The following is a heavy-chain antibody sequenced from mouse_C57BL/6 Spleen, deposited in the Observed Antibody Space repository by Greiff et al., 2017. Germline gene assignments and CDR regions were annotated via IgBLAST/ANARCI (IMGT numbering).Heavy chain of an antibody. D-gene: IGHD3-2*02. Sequence: VQLQQSGPELVKPGASVKISCKASGYSFTGYYMNWVKQSPEKSLEWIGEINPSTGGTTYNQKFKAKATLTVDKSSSTAYMQLKSLTSEDSAVYYCARYPAQATTWFAYWGQGTLVTVSA. V-gene: IGHV1-42*01. CDR1: GYSFTGYY. CDR2: INPSTGGT. J-gene: IGHJ3*01. CDR3: ARYPAQATTWFAY.